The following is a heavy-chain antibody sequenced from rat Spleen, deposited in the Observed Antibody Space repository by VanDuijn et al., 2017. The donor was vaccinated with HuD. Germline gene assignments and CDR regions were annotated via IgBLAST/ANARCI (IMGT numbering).Heavy chain of an antibody. V-gene: IGHV5-25*01. D-gene: IGHD1-5*01. Sequence: EVQLVESGGGLVQPGRSMKLSCGVSGFTFSDYYMAWVRQAPTKGLEWVASITNSGDTTYYRDSVKGRFTISRDNAKSTLYLQMNSLRSEDTATYYCTRVGIGTTNVMDAWGQGASVTVSS. J-gene: IGHJ4*01. CDR3: TRVGIGTTNVMDA. CDR2: ITNSGDTT. CDR1: GFTFSDYY.